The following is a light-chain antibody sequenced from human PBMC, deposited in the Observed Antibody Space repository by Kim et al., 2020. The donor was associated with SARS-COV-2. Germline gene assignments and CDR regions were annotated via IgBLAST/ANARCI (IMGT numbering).Light chain of an antibody. CDR2: QDD. J-gene: IGLJ1*01. Sequence: SGAPGQTASITCSGDKLGDKYACWYQQKPGQSPVLVIYQDDKRPSGIPERFSGSNSGNTATLTISETQAVDEADYYCQAWDRLTYVFGTGTKVTVL. V-gene: IGLV3-1*01. CDR1: KLGDKY. CDR3: QAWDRLTYV.